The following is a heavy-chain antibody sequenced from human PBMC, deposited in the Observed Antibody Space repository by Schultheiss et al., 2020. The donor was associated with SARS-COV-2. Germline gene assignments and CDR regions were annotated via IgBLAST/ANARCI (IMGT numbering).Heavy chain of an antibody. Sequence: SETLSLTCTVSGGSIRSDYWGWIRQAPGKGLEWIGYVSYSGTRNYHPSLKSRVTISVDTSKNQFSLKLSSVTAADTAVYYCARGNYDYVWGSPPPKYGMDVWGQGTTVTVSS. V-gene: IGHV4-59*01. CDR2: VSYSGTR. J-gene: IGHJ6*02. CDR3: ARGNYDYVWGSPPPKYGMDV. D-gene: IGHD3-16*01. CDR1: GGSIRSDY.